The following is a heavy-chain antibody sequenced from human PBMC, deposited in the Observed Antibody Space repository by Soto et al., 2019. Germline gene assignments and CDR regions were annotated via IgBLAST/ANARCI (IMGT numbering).Heavy chain of an antibody. CDR3: ARGRSQYQLPYIRGEPGTHFDY. CDR1: GGSFSGYY. V-gene: IGHV4-34*01. CDR2: INHSGST. J-gene: IGHJ4*02. Sequence: SETLSLTCAVYGGSFSGYYWSWIRQPPGKGLEWIGEINHSGSTNYNPSLKSRVTISVDTSKNQFSLKLSSVTAADTAVYYCARGRSQYQLPYIRGEPGTHFDYWGQGTLVTVAS. D-gene: IGHD2-2*02.